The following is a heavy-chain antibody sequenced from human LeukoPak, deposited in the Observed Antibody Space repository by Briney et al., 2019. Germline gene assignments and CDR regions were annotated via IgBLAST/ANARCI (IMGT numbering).Heavy chain of an antibody. V-gene: IGHV3-23*01. D-gene: IGHD6-19*01. CDR2: ISGSGGST. CDR3: AKHPPYSSGWYYFDY. J-gene: IGHJ4*02. Sequence: PGGSLRLSCAASGFTFSSYAMSWVRQAPGKGLEWVSAISGSGGSTYYADSVKGRFTISRDNSKNTLYLQMNSLRAEDTAVYSCAKHPPYSSGWYYFDYWGQGTLVTVSS. CDR1: GFTFSSYA.